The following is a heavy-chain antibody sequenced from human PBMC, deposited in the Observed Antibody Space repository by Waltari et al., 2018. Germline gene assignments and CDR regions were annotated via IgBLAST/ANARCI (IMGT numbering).Heavy chain of an antibody. J-gene: IGHJ6*02. Sequence: EVQLVESGGDLVQTGGSLRLPCVASGFRFSTYTINWGRQAPGKGLEWISFISSGSGIIYYADSVKGRFTISRDNAKNSLFLQMNSLRDGDTAVYYCARGGSMDVWGQGTTVIVSS. D-gene: IGHD3-16*01. CDR2: ISSGSGII. CDR1: GFRFSTYT. V-gene: IGHV3-48*02. CDR3: ARGGSMDV.